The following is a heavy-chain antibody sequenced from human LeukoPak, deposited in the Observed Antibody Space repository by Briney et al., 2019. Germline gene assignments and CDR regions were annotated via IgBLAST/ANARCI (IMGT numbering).Heavy chain of an antibody. CDR2: IYYSGST. CDR1: GGSISSSSYY. Sequence: PSATLSLTCTVSGGSISSSSYYWGWIRQPPGKGLEWIGSIYYSGSTYYNPSLKSRVTISVDTSKNQFSLKLSSVTAADTAVYYCARVPALQLWFDYWGQGTLVTVSS. D-gene: IGHD5-18*01. CDR3: ARVPALQLWFDY. J-gene: IGHJ4*02. V-gene: IGHV4-39*07.